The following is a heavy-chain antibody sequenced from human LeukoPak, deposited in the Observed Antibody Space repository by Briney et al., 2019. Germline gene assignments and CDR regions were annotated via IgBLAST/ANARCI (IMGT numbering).Heavy chain of an antibody. V-gene: IGHV1-3*01. CDR2: INAGNGNT. Sequence: GASVKVSCKASGYTFTSYAMHWVRQATGQRLEWMGWINAGNGNTKYSQKFQGRVTITRDTSASTAYMELSSLRSEDTAVYYCAREGYDFWSALLVDYWGQGTLVTVSS. CDR3: AREGYDFWSALLVDY. CDR1: GYTFTSYA. J-gene: IGHJ4*02. D-gene: IGHD3-3*01.